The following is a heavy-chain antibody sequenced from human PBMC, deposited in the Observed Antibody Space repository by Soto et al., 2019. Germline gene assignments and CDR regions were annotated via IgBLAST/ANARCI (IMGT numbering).Heavy chain of an antibody. D-gene: IGHD3-10*01. V-gene: IGHV3-74*01. J-gene: IGHJ4*02. CDR3: GRGASGSYRLDY. Sequence: EVQLVESGGGLVQPGGSLRLSCAASGFTFSNYWMHWVRQAPGQGLVWVSRIHGDGTGTTYADSVKGQFTISRDNAKNTLYLQRYGLRAEDTAVYYCGRGASGSYRLDYWGQGTLVTVSS. CDR1: GFTFSNYW. CDR2: IHGDGTGT.